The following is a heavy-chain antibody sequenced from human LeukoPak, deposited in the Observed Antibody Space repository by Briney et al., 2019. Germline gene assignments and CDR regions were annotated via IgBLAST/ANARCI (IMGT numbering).Heavy chain of an antibody. J-gene: IGHJ3*02. D-gene: IGHD1-14*01. CDR2: INPSCGST. V-gene: IGHV1-46*01. CDR1: GYTFTGYY. Sequence: ASVKVSCTASGYTFTGYYMHCVRQAPGQGLEWMGVINPSCGSTSYAQKFQGRVTMTRDTAKSTVYMELSSLRSEDTAVYYCAKTGATGAFDIWGEGTRVTVSS. CDR3: AKTGATGAFDI.